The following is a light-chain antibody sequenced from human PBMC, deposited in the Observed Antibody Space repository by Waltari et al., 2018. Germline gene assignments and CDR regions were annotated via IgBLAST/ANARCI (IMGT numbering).Light chain of an antibody. V-gene: IGKV3-11*01. CDR3: QQRSNWPT. J-gene: IGKJ4*01. CDR1: QSVNSY. CDR2: DAS. Sequence: EIVSTQSPATLSLSPGERATLSCRASQSVNSYLAWYQQKPGQAPRLLIYDASNRATGIPARFSGSGSGTDFTLTISSLEPEDFAVYYCQQRSNWPTFGGGTKVEIK.